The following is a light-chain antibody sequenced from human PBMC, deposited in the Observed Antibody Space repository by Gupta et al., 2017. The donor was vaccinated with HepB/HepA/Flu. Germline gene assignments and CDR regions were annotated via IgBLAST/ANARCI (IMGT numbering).Light chain of an antibody. CDR3: SSYTTSSTLI. V-gene: IGLV2-14*03. Sequence: SVLTQPASVSGSPGQSITIHCPCTSGNIGSYNYISWYQQYPGKVPKLVVYDVTNRPSGVSNRFFGSKSGNTASLTISGLQAEDEADYYCSSYTTSSTLIFGGGTKLTVL. CDR2: DVT. CDR1: SGNIGSYNY. J-gene: IGLJ2*01.